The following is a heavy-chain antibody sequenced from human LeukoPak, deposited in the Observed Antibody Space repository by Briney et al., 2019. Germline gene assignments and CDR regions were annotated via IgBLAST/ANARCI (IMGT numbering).Heavy chain of an antibody. CDR3: AKDRNVGLDAIDV. D-gene: IGHD3-10*02. Sequence: GGSLRLSCAASGFTFYTIGMHWVRQARGKGLEWVAVISFDGSIKYYADSVKGRFTISRDNYKNTLFLQMNSLRPEDTAVYYCAKDRNVGLDAIDVWGQGTLVTVSS. CDR1: GFTFYTIG. J-gene: IGHJ3*01. V-gene: IGHV3-30*18. CDR2: ISFDGSIK.